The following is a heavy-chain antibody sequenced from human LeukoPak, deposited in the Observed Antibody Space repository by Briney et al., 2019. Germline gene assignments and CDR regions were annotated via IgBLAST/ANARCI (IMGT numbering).Heavy chain of an antibody. D-gene: IGHD5-18*01. J-gene: IGHJ6*03. V-gene: IGHV3-21*04. CDR1: GFTFSSYN. CDR2: ISSSSSYI. Sequence: GGSLRLSCAASGFTFSSYNMNWVRQAPGKGLEWVSSISSSSSYIYYADSVKGRFTISRDNAKNSLYLQMNSLRAEDTAVYYCARDSDVDTASLYYYYMDVWGKGTTVTISS. CDR3: ARDSDVDTASLYYYYMDV.